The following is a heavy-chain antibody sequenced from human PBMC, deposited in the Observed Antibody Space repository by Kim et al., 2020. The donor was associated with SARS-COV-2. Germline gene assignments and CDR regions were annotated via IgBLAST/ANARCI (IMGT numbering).Heavy chain of an antibody. J-gene: IGHJ6*02. CDR3: ASLEPSVVPAAKGYYGMDV. D-gene: IGHD2-2*01. V-gene: IGHV1-2*06. CDR2: INPNSGGT. CDR1: GYTFTGYY. Sequence: ASVKVSCKASGYTFTGYYMHWVRQAPGQGLEWMGRINPNSGGTNYAQKFQGRVTMTRDTSISTAYMELSRLRSDDTAVYYCASLEPSVVPAAKGYYGMDVWGQGTTVTVSS.